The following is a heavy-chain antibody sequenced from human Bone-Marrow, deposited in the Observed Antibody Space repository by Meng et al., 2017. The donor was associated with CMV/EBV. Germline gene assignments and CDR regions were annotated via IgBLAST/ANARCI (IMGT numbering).Heavy chain of an antibody. CDR2: IYTGGST. D-gene: IGHD2/OR15-2a*01. Sequence: CADAGFTVSNNYLGGVRQAPGKGLEWVSVIYTGGSTDYADSVKGRFTISRDNTKNTLYLQMNSLRAEDTAVYYCARVISPYWYFDLWGRGTLVTVSS. CDR1: GFTVSNNY. J-gene: IGHJ2*01. V-gene: IGHV3-66*02. CDR3: ARVISPYWYFDL.